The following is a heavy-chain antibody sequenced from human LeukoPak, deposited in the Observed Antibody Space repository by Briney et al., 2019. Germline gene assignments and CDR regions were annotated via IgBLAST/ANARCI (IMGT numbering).Heavy chain of an antibody. V-gene: IGHV4-59*08. CDR3: ARHETYYYDSSTYYGMDV. D-gene: IGHD3-22*01. CDR1: GGSISSYY. J-gene: IGHJ6*02. Sequence: SETLSLACTVSGGSISSYYWSWIRQPPGKGLEWIGNIYDRGSTKYNPSLKSRVTISVDTSKNQFSLKLSSVTAADTAVYYCARHETYYYDSSTYYGMDVWGQGTTVTVSS. CDR2: IYDRGST.